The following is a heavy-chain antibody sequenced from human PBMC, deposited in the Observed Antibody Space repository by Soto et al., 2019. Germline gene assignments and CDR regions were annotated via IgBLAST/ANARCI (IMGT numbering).Heavy chain of an antibody. CDR3: ARGPMATPRNFDY. V-gene: IGHV1-8*01. CDR1: GYTFTSYD. CDR2: MNPNSGKT. J-gene: IGHJ4*02. Sequence: ASVKISCKASGYTFTSYDINWVRQATGQGLEWMGWMNPNSGKTGYAQKFKGRVIMTRNTSISTAYMELSSLRSEDTAVYYCARGPMATPRNFDYWGKGTLVTVSS. D-gene: IGHD5-12*01.